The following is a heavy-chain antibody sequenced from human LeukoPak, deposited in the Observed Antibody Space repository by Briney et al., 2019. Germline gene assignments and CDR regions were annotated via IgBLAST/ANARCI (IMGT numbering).Heavy chain of an antibody. CDR1: GYTFTSYY. V-gene: IGHV1-2*02. Sequence: ASVKVSCKTSGYTFTSYYIHWVRRAPGQGLECMGWINPNNGGTTYAQNFQGRVSMTRDTSISTAYMELSGLRSDDTAVYYCARSPSGQLDYWGRGTLVTVSS. J-gene: IGHJ4*02. D-gene: IGHD1-1*01. CDR2: INPNNGGT. CDR3: ARSPSGQLDY.